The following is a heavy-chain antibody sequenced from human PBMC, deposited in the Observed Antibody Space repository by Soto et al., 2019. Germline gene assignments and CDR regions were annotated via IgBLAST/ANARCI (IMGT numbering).Heavy chain of an antibody. CDR2: ISYDGGNK. J-gene: IGHJ6*02. CDR3: AKDIRVLWFGEFYYYYGMDV. Sequence: GGSLRLSCAASGFTFSSYGMHWVRQAPGKGLEWVAVISYDGGNKYYADSVKGRFTLSRDNPKNTVFLQMNSLRAEDTAVYYCAKDIRVLWFGEFYYYYGMDVWGQGTTVTVSS. CDR1: GFTFSSYG. D-gene: IGHD3-10*01. V-gene: IGHV3-30*18.